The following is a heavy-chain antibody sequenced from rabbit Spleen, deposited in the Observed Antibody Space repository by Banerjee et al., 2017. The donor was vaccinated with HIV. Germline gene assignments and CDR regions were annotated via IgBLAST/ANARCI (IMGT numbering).Heavy chain of an antibody. CDR3: ARDTGSSFSSYGMAL. J-gene: IGHJ6*01. CDR2: IAGSSSGFT. CDR1: GFSFSSSDY. V-gene: IGHV1S40*01. Sequence: QSLEESGGGLVQPEGSLALTCKASGFSFSSSDYICWVRQAPGKGLEWISCIAGSSSGFTYSATWAKGRFTISKTSSTTVTLQMTSLTAADTATYFCARDTGSSFSSYGMALWGQGTLVTVS. D-gene: IGHD8-1*01.